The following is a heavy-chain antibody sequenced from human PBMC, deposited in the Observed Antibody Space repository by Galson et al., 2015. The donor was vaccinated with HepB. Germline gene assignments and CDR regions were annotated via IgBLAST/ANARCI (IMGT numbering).Heavy chain of an antibody. D-gene: IGHD3-10*01. CDR1: GFTFSSYD. V-gene: IGHV3-13*01. J-gene: IGHJ4*02. CDR2: IGTAGDT. Sequence: SLRLSCAASGFTFSSYDMHWVRQATGKGLEWVSAIGTAGDTYYPGSVKGRFTISRENAKNSLYLQMNSLRAGDTAVYYCARGVWFGETQYYFDYWGQGTLVTVSS. CDR3: ARGVWFGETQYYFDY.